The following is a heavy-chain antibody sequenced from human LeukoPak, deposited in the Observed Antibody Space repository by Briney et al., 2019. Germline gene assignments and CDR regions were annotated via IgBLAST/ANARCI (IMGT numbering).Heavy chain of an antibody. Sequence: SETLSLTCTVSGYSISSGYYWGWIRQPPGKGLEWIGSIYHSGSTYYNPSLKSRVTISVDTSKNQFSLKLSSVTAADTAVYARVSSPYYYDSSGYRVDAFDIWGQGTMVTVSS. CDR3: VSSPYYYDSSGYRVDAFDI. CDR2: IYHSGST. V-gene: IGHV4-38-2*02. CDR1: GYSISSGYY. J-gene: IGHJ3*02. D-gene: IGHD3-22*01.